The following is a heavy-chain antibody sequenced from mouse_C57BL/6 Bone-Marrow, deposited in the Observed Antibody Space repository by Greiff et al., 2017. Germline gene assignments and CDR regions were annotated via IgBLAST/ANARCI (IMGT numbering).Heavy chain of an antibody. Sequence: QVQLQQPGAELVKPGASVKMSCKASGYTFTSYWITWVKQRPGQGLEWIGYIYPGSGSTNYNEKFKSKATLTVDTSSSTAYMQLRSLTSEDSAVYDCARPYYSNYWYFDVWGTGTTVTVSS. CDR1: GYTFTSYW. D-gene: IGHD2-5*01. CDR2: IYPGSGST. J-gene: IGHJ1*03. V-gene: IGHV1-55*01. CDR3: ARPYYSNYWYFDV.